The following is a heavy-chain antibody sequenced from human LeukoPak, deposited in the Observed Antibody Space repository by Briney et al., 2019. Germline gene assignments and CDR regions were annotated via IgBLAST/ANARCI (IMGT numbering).Heavy chain of an antibody. CDR1: GFTVSSNY. CDR3: ARDGPPGIAVAGTGDDAFDI. V-gene: IGHV3-53*01. Sequence: GGSLRLSCAASGFTVSSNYMSWVRQAPGKGLEWVSVIYSGGSTYYADSVKGRFTISRDNAKNSLYLQMNSLRAEDTAVYYCARDGPPGIAVAGTGDDAFDIWGQGTMVTVSS. J-gene: IGHJ3*02. D-gene: IGHD6-19*01. CDR2: IYSGGST.